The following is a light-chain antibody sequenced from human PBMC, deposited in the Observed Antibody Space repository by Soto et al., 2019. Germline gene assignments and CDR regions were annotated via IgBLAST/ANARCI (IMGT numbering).Light chain of an antibody. CDR2: STT. CDR1: TGAVTSGYY. CDR3: LLFYGDGVV. J-gene: IGLJ2*01. Sequence: QTVVTQEPSLTVSPGGTVTLTCDSSTGAVTSGYYPNWFQQKPGQPPRALIYSTTYKHSWTPARFSGSLLGGRAALTLSGVQPEDEADYYCLLFYGDGVVFGGGTKLTVL. V-gene: IGLV7-43*01.